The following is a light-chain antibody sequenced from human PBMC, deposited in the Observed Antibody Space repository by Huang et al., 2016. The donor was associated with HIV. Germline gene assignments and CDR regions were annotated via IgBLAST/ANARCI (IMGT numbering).Light chain of an antibody. Sequence: DIVVTQSPDSLAVSLGVRATITCKTSQSVSYSSNNKHYVSWYQQNPRQTPRRSIYGASTRESGVPDRVSGSVSGIDFTLTISNRQAEDVAVYYCQQYYTTPYTFGQGTKLEI. CDR3: QQYYTTPYT. V-gene: IGKV4-1*01. CDR1: QSVSYSSNNKHY. J-gene: IGKJ2*01. CDR2: GAS.